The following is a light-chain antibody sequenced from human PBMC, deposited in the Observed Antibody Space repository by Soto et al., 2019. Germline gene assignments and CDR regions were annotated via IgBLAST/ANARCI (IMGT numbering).Light chain of an antibody. CDR2: DVS. Sequence: QSALTQPASVSGSHGQSITISCTGTSSDVGFSNYIFWYQQHPGKAPKLIISDVSNRPSGVSNRFSGSKSANTASLTISGLQAEDEDDYYCSSFTSSDTDVFGSGTKVTVL. CDR1: SSDVGFSNY. J-gene: IGLJ1*01. CDR3: SSFTSSDTDV. V-gene: IGLV2-14*03.